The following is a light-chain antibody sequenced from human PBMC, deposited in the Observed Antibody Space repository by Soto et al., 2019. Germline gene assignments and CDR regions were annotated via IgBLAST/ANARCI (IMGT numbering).Light chain of an antibody. J-gene: IGKJ4*01. CDR3: QQYPTLLIP. Sequence: DIQMTQSPSSLSASVGDRVTITFQASQGINNYLNWYQQKPGNAPKLLIFDTSDLETGVPSRFSGRGSRTDFTFTISSLQPEDVAASYCQQYPTLLIPFGGGNKVDI. V-gene: IGKV1-33*01. CDR1: QGINNY. CDR2: DTS.